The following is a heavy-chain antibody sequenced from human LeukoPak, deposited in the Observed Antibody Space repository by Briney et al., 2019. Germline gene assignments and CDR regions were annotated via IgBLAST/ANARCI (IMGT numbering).Heavy chain of an antibody. CDR1: GFTFSSYA. J-gene: IGHJ4*02. CDR3: ARDGLFNYYDSSGFPDY. D-gene: IGHD3-22*01. Sequence: GGSLRLSCAASGFTFSSYAMHWVRQAPGKGLEYVSAISSNGDSTYYANSVKGRFTISRDNSKNTLYLQMGSLRAEDMAVYYCARDGLFNYYDSSGFPDYWGQGTLVTVSS. V-gene: IGHV3-64*01. CDR2: ISSNGDST.